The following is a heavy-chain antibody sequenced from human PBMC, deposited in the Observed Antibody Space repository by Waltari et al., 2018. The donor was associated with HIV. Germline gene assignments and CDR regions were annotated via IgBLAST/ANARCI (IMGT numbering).Heavy chain of an antibody. J-gene: IGHJ5*02. D-gene: IGHD1-26*01. Sequence: QVQLQESGPGLVKPSETLSLTCTVSGGSISSYYWSWIRQPPGKGLEWIGYSYYSGSTNYNPSFKSRVTISVDTSKNQFSLKLSSVTAADTAVYYCAAAGSWLPWFDPWGQGTLVTVSS. V-gene: IGHV4-59*01. CDR1: GGSISSYY. CDR2: SYYSGST. CDR3: AAAGSWLPWFDP.